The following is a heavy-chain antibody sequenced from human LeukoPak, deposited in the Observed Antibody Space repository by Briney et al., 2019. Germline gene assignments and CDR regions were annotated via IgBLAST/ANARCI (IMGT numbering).Heavy chain of an antibody. J-gene: IGHJ4*02. Sequence: GASLKISSKTSGYTSRNYWISLGRPIAGKRQEWIGIYYPGDSDARSCPAFQGQVTISVVKSIGTADLQWDSLKASDSAIYYCKRLRDEDGYPSSAEHWGQGTLVSVSP. V-gene: IGHV5-51*01. CDR1: GYTSRNYW. D-gene: IGHD5-24*01. CDR2: YYPGDSDA. CDR3: KRLRDEDGYPSSAEH.